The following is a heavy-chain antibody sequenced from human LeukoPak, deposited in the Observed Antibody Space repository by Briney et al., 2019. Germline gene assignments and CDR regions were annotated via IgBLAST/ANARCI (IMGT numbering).Heavy chain of an antibody. V-gene: IGHV4-59*01. CDR3: ASLAGEMGFDY. Sequence: SETLSLTCTVSGGSIGSYYWSWIRQPPGKGLEWIGYIYYSGSTNYNPSLKSRVTISVDTSKNQFSLKLSSVTAADTAVYYCASLAGEMGFDYWGQGTLVTVSS. J-gene: IGHJ4*02. CDR2: IYYSGST. CDR1: GGSIGSYY. D-gene: IGHD5-24*01.